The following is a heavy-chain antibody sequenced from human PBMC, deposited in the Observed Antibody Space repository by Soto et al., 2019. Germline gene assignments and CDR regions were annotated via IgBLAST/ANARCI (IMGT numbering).Heavy chain of an antibody. Sequence: QVQLVQSGAEVKKPGASVKVSCKASGYTFTSYAMHWVRQAPGQRLEWMGWINAGNGNTKDSQKFQGRVTITRDTSGSAADMELSSLRSEDTTVYYCARDLGGWTDYWGQGTLVTVSS. CDR2: INAGNGNT. J-gene: IGHJ4*02. D-gene: IGHD6-19*01. V-gene: IGHV1-3*01. CDR3: ARDLGGWTDY. CDR1: GYTFTSYA.